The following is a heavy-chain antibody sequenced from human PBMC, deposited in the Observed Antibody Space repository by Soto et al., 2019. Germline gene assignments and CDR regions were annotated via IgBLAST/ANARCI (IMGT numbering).Heavy chain of an antibody. CDR2: IWYDGSNK. CDR3: ARDTYYDFWSGYHHYYYYMDV. D-gene: IGHD3-3*01. Sequence: GGSLRLSCAASGFTFSSYGMHWVRQAPGKGLEWVAVIWYDGSNKYYADSVKGRFTISRDNSKNTLYLQMNSLRAEDTAVYYCARDTYYDFWSGYHHYYYYMDVWGKGTTVTVSS. CDR1: GFTFSSYG. V-gene: IGHV3-33*01. J-gene: IGHJ6*03.